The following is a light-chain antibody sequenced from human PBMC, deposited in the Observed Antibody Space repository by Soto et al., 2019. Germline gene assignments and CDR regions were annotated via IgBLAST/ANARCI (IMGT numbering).Light chain of an antibody. V-gene: IGKV3-15*01. CDR2: GGS. CDR1: QSVSSK. J-gene: IGKJ1*01. Sequence: VMTQSPATLSLSPGDGATLSCRASQSVSSKLAWYQQKPGQAPRLLIYGGSTRATGIPARLSGSGSGTEFTLIISSLQSEDSAVYYCQQYNKWPLTFGQGTKVDIK. CDR3: QQYNKWPLT.